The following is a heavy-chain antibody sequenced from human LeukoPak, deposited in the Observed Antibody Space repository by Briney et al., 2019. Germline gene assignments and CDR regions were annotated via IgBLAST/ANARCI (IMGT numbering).Heavy chain of an antibody. CDR3: AKVTGYSAYDPFDY. Sequence: GGSLRLSCAASGFTFSNYALAWVRQAPGKGLEWVSVVSGGGGATYYADSVKGRFTISRDNSKNTLYLQMNSLRAEDTAVYHCAKVTGYSAYDPFDYWGQGTLVTVSS. J-gene: IGHJ4*02. V-gene: IGHV3-23*01. CDR2: VSGGGGAT. D-gene: IGHD5-12*01. CDR1: GFTFSNYA.